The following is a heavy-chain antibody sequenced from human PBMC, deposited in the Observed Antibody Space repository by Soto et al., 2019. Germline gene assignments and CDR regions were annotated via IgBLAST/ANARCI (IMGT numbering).Heavy chain of an antibody. D-gene: IGHD2-2*01. J-gene: IGHJ6*02. V-gene: IGHV5-10-1*01. CDR1: GYSFTSYW. CDR2: IGPSDSYT. CDR3: ARHVRYCSSTSCYYYYGMDV. Sequence: PGESLKISCKGSGYSFTSYWISWVRQMPGKGLEWMGRIGPSDSYTNYSPSFQGHVTIPADKSISTAYLQWSSLKASDTAMYYCARHVRYCSSTSCYYYYGMDVWGQGTTVTVSS.